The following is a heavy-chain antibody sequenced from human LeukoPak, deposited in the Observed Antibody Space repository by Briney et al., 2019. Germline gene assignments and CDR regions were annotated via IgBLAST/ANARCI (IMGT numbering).Heavy chain of an antibody. D-gene: IGHD3-10*01. V-gene: IGHV4-39*07. Sequence: SETLSLTCTVSGGSISNNNYYWAWIRQPPGKGLECIGSIYYSGSPYYNPSLKSRVTISVDTSKNQFSLKLSSVTAADTAVYYCARVLGSYYFDYWGQGTLVTVSS. CDR1: GGSISNNNYY. CDR2: IYYSGSP. CDR3: ARVLGSYYFDY. J-gene: IGHJ4*02.